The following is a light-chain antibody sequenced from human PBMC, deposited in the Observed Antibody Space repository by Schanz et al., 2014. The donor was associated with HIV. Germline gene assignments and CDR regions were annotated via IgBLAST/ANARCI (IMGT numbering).Light chain of an antibody. Sequence: QSVLTQPPSASGTPGQRVTISCSGSSSNIGSNYVFWYQHLPRTAPKLLIHSSYHRPSGVPDRFSGSQSGASASLAISGLQSEDEADFYCATWDDSLNGWVFGGGTKLT. CDR3: ATWDDSLNGWV. CDR1: SSNIGSNY. CDR2: SSY. J-gene: IGLJ3*02. V-gene: IGLV1-44*01.